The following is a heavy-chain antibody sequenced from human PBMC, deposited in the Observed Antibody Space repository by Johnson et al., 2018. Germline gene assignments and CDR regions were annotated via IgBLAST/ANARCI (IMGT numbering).Heavy chain of an antibody. CDR1: GFTFSSYA. CDR2: ISSSSSPI. Sequence: VQLVQSGGGVVQPGRSLRLSCAASGFTFSSYAMHWVRQAPGKGLEWVSSISSSSSPIYYADSVKGRFTISRDNAKNSLYLQMNSLRAEDTAVYYCARAVWEYVYHWGQGTLVTVSS. V-gene: IGHV3-48*01. CDR3: ARAVWEYVYH. D-gene: IGHD3-16*01. J-gene: IGHJ1*01.